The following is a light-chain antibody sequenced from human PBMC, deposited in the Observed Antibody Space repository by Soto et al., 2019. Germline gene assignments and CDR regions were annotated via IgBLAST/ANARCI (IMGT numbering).Light chain of an antibody. Sequence: EIVLTQSPDTLSLSPGERATLSCRASQSVTSSHLAWYQQKPGQAPRLLIYGASSRATGIPDRFSGSGSGTDFTLTISRLEPEDFAVYYCQQYASSQFGQGTKVDIK. J-gene: IGKJ1*01. CDR1: QSVTSSH. V-gene: IGKV3-20*01. CDR3: QQYASSQ. CDR2: GAS.